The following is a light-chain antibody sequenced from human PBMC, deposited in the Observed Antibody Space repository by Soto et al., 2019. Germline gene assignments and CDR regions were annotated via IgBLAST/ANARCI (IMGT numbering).Light chain of an antibody. CDR3: QQRTRWPMT. CDR2: DGS. V-gene: IGKV3-11*01. CDR1: QSVSSN. Sequence: EIVMTQSPATLSVSPGERATLSCRASQSVSSNLAWYQQKPGQAPRPLIYDGSKRAAGVPDRISGDGSGTDYTLTISSLEPEDFAVYYCQQRTRWPMTFGQGTRLEIK. J-gene: IGKJ5*01.